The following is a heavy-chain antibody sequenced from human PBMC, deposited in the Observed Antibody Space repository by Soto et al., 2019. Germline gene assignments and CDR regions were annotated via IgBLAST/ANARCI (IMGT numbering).Heavy chain of an antibody. CDR1: GCTYTGYE. D-gene: IGHD2-21*02. CDR3: ATSLPDWGGYCSSDC. CDR2: INPNSGNT. Sequence: GAAVKPCSKACGCTYTGYEMHWGPQASGREQEWMGWINPNSGNTRYAQKFQGRVTMTRNTSISTAYMELSSLRSEDTAVYYCATSLPDWGGYCSSDCWG. J-gene: IGHJ5*01. V-gene: IGHV1-8*01.